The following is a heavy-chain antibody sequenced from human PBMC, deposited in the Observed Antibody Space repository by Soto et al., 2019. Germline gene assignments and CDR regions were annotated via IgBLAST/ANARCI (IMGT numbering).Heavy chain of an antibody. J-gene: IGHJ4*02. CDR3: ATMGTPATGLYYFDY. Sequence: QVQLQESGPGLVKPSQTLSLTCTVSGGSISSGNYYWSWIRQPPGKGLGWIGFISYSGSAYYNPSLKSRVTISVDTSKNHFSLNLSFVTAADTAVYYCATMGTPATGLYYFDYWGQGTLVTVSS. V-gene: IGHV4-30-4*01. CDR2: ISYSGSA. CDR1: GGSISSGNYY. D-gene: IGHD2-15*01.